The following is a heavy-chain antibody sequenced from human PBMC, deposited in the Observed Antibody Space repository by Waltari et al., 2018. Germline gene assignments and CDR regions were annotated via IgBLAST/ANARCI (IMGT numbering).Heavy chain of an antibody. Sequence: QLQLQESGPGLVKPSETLSLTCTVSGGSISSSSYYWGWIRQPPGKGLEWIGSIYYSGSTYYNPSLKSRGTISVDTSKNQFSLKLSSVTAADTAVYYCARHVVPLRSWYYFDYWGQGTLVTVSS. CDR3: ARHVVPLRSWYYFDY. CDR2: IYYSGST. J-gene: IGHJ4*02. CDR1: GGSISSSSYY. V-gene: IGHV4-39*01. D-gene: IGHD6-13*01.